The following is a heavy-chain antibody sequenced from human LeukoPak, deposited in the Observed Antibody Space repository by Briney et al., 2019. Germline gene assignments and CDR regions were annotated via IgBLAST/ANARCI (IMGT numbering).Heavy chain of an antibody. J-gene: IGHJ4*02. Sequence: PGGSLRLSCAASGFIFDDYAMHWVRQAPGKGLEGVSGISWNSGSIDCADSVKGRFTISRDNSKNTLYLQMNSLRAEDTALYYCARDPALYCSGGSCYFDYWGQGTLVTVSS. D-gene: IGHD2-15*01. CDR3: ARDPALYCSGGSCYFDY. V-gene: IGHV3-9*01. CDR2: ISWNSGSI. CDR1: GFIFDDYA.